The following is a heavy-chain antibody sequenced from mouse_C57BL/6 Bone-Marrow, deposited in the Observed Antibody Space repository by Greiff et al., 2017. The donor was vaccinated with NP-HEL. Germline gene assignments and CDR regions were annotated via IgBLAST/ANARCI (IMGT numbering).Heavy chain of an antibody. CDR2: IDPEAGDT. Sequence: VQLKQSGAELVRPGASVKLSCTASGYNFKDYYMHWVKQRPEQGLEWIGRIDPEAGDTEYAPKFQGKATMTADTSSNTAYLQLSSLTSEDTAVYYCTPLLLAWFAYWGQGTLVTVSA. D-gene: IGHD1-1*01. CDR1: GYNFKDYY. CDR3: TPLLLAWFAY. J-gene: IGHJ3*01. V-gene: IGHV14-1*01.